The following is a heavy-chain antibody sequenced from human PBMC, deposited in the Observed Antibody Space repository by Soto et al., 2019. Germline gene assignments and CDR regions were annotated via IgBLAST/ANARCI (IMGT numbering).Heavy chain of an antibody. J-gene: IGHJ5*02. D-gene: IGHD6-19*01. CDR2: IIPIIGTA. V-gene: IGHV1-69*13. CDR1: GGTFSSYA. Sequence: SVKVSCKASGGTFSSYAISWVRQAPGQGLEWMGGIIPIIGTANYAQKFQGRVTITADESTSTAYMELSSLRSEDTAVYYCARARGIAVAGHNWFDPWGQGTLVTVSS. CDR3: ARARGIAVAGHNWFDP.